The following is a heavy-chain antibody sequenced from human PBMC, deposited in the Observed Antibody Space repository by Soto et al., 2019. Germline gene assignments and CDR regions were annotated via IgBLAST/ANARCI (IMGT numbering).Heavy chain of an antibody. Sequence: QVQLVQSGAAVKKPGASVKVSCTASGYSFTDYHIHWVRQAPGQGLEWLGRINPKSGGTSTAQKFQGWVTMTTDTAISTASMELTRMTSDDTAIYYCARGDSTDCSNGVCSFFYNHDMDVWGQGTTVTVSS. J-gene: IGHJ6*02. CDR1: GYSFTDYH. V-gene: IGHV1-2*04. CDR3: ARGDSTDCSNGVCSFFYNHDMDV. D-gene: IGHD2-8*01. CDR2: INPKSGGT.